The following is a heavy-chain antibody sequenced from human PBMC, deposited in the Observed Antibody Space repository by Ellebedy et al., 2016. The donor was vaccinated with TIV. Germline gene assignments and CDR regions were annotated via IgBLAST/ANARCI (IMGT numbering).Heavy chain of an antibody. D-gene: IGHD4-23*01. CDR1: GFIFSDYY. CDR2: ISGSTIYT. V-gene: IGHV3-11*03. Sequence: GESLKISXAASGFIFSDYYMNWIRQAPGEGLEWVSYISGSTIYTNYADSVKGRFTISRDNAKNSLYLQINSLRAEDTAVYYCARGDGGDSGTLGYWGQGTLVTVSS. CDR3: ARGDGGDSGTLGY. J-gene: IGHJ4*02.